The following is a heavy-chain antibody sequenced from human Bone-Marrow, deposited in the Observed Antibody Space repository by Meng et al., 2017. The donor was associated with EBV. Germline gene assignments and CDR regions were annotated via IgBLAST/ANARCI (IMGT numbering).Heavy chain of an antibody. D-gene: IGHD2-21*02. CDR1: GYTFTGYY. CDR3: ARARYCGGDCYGYFDY. V-gene: IGHV1-2*06. J-gene: IGHJ4*02. Sequence: GQLVHVGDWVKSPGASVKVSGKASGYTFTGYYMHWVRQAPGQGLEWMGRINPNSGGTNYAQKFQGRVTMTRDTSISTAYMELSRLRSDDTAVYYCARARYCGGDCYGYFDYWGQGTLVTVSS. CDR2: INPNSGGT.